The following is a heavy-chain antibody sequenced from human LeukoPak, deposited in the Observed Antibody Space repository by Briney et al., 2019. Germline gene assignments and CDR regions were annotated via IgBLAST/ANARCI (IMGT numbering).Heavy chain of an antibody. CDR2: ISGSGGST. CDR1: GGSISSYY. J-gene: IGHJ4*02. V-gene: IGHV3-23*01. D-gene: IGHD1-7*01. CDR3: ARDAGITGTTDLDY. Sequence: ETLSLTCTVSGGSISSYYWSWIRQPPGKGLEWVSAISGSGGSTYYADSAKGRFTISRDNSKNTLYLQMNSLRAEDTAVYYCARDAGITGTTDLDYWGQGTLVTVSS.